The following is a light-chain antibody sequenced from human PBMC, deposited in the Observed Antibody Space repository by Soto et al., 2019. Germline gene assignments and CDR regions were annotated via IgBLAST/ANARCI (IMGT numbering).Light chain of an antibody. CDR3: QQDYSVPLT. Sequence: AIQMTQSPSSLSASVGDRVTITCRASQGIRSDLGWYQQQPGKAPKLLIYAASSLQSGVPSRFSGSGSGTDFTLTISSLQPEDFATYDCQQDYSVPLTFGPGTKVDIK. V-gene: IGKV1-6*02. J-gene: IGKJ3*01. CDR1: QGIRSD. CDR2: AAS.